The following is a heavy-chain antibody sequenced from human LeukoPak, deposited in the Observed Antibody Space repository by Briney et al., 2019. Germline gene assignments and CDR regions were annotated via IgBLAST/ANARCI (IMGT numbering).Heavy chain of an antibody. Sequence: PGRSLRLSCAASGFTFSSYGMHWVRQAPGKGLEWVAVIWYDGSNKYYADSVKGRFTISRDNSKNTLYLQMNSLRAEDTAVYYCAKETVRDGYNSGFDCWGQGTLVTVSS. CDR2: IWYDGSNK. CDR3: AKETVRDGYNSGFDC. D-gene: IGHD5-24*01. V-gene: IGHV3-33*06. CDR1: GFTFSSYG. J-gene: IGHJ4*02.